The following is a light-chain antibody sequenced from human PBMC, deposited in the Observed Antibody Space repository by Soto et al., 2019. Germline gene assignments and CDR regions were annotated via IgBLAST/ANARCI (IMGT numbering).Light chain of an antibody. CDR1: SSNIGTTY. CDR2: RNY. V-gene: IGLV1-47*01. Sequence: QSVLTQPPSASGTPGQRVTISCSGASSNIGTTYVYWYQQLPGTAPKLLIYRNYQRPSGVPDRFSGSKSDTSASLAISGLRSEDEDDYYCASWDDSLSGWVFGGGTKLTVL. CDR3: ASWDDSLSGWV. J-gene: IGLJ3*02.